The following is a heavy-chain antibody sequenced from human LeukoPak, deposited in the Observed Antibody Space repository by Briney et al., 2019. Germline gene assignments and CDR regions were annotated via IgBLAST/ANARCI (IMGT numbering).Heavy chain of an antibody. CDR3: AKVRGSDAFDM. D-gene: IGHD3-10*01. Sequence: SVKVSCKSSGGTFSTYTISWVRQAPGQGLEWMGRIIPILSRTNYALKFRGRFTMTADKSTNTAYMELSSLRSEDTAVYFCAKVRGSDAFDMWGQGTMVTVSS. V-gene: IGHV1-69*08. CDR2: IIPILSRT. J-gene: IGHJ3*02. CDR1: GGTFSTYT.